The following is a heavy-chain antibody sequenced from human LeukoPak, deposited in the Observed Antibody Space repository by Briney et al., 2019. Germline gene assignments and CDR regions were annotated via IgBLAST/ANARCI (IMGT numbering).Heavy chain of an antibody. J-gene: IGHJ4*02. Sequence: PGGSLRLSCAASGFTVSSNYMSWVRQPPGKGLEWIGEIYHSGSTNYNPSLKSRVTISVDKSKNQFSLKLSSVTAADTAVYYCARGRITMVRGVIGGRIFDYWGQGTLVTVSS. V-gene: IGHV4-4*02. D-gene: IGHD3-10*01. CDR3: ARGRITMVRGVIGGRIFDY. CDR1: GFTVSSNY. CDR2: IYHSGST.